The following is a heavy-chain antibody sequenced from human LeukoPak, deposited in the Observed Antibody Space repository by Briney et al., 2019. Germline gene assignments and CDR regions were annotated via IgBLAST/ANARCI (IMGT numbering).Heavy chain of an antibody. Sequence: GGSLRLSCAASGFTFGDYYMSWIRQGPGKGLEWVSYISTSGSAIYYADSVKGRFTISRDNAKNSVYLQMNSLRAEDTAVYYCARDLYDFWSGSSRRAFDYWGQGTLVTVSS. CDR2: ISTSGSAI. V-gene: IGHV3-11*04. D-gene: IGHD3-3*01. CDR3: ARDLYDFWSGSSRRAFDY. CDR1: GFTFGDYY. J-gene: IGHJ4*02.